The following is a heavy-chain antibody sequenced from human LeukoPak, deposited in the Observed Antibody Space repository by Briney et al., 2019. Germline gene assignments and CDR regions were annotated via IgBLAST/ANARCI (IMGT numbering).Heavy chain of an antibody. Sequence: SQTLSLTCAISGDSVSSYSASWNWIRQSPSIGLESLGRTFYRSKWYNEYALSVKSRITINADTSKNQVSLHLNSVTTEDTAVYYCSKSYLGGTAPANDYWGQGTLVTVSS. J-gene: IGHJ4*02. V-gene: IGHV6-1*01. CDR2: TFYRSKWYN. CDR3: SKSYLGGTAPANDY. CDR1: GDSVSSYSAS. D-gene: IGHD1/OR15-1a*01.